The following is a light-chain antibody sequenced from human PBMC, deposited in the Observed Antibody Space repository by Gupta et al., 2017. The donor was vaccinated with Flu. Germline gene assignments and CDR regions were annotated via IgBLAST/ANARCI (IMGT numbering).Light chain of an antibody. CDR1: RSVSNF. J-gene: IGKJ4*02. CDR2: AAS. V-gene: IGKV1-39*01. Sequence: PSSLSASVGDRVTITCRASRSVSNFLHWHQQKPGKAPRLLIYAASTLQGGVPSRFSGSGSGTDFTLTINSLQREDFATYYCHQCDFTPPTFGRGTTVEIK. CDR3: HQCDFTPPT.